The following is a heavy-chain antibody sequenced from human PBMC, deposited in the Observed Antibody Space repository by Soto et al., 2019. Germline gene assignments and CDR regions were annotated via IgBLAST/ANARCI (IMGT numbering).Heavy chain of an antibody. J-gene: IGHJ6*02. CDR1: GGTFSSYA. V-gene: IGHV1-69*01. CDR2: IIPIFGTA. D-gene: IGHD2-2*01. Sequence: QVQLVQSGAEVKKPGSSVKVSCKASGGTFSSYAISWVRQAPGQGLEWMGGIIPIFGTANYAQKFQGRVTITADESTSTAYMELSSLRAEDTAVYYCASSDCSSTSCYAKMPYYYYYGMDVWGQGTTVTVS. CDR3: ASSDCSSTSCYAKMPYYYYYGMDV.